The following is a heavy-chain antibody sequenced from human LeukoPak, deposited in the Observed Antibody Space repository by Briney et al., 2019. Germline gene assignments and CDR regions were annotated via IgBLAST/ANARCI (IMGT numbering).Heavy chain of an antibody. V-gene: IGHV3-21*01. CDR2: ISPSSTYI. CDR1: GFTFSDYT. CDR3: VRHRSASDY. Sequence: PGGSLRLSCAASGFTFSDYTMSWVRQAPGKGLGWVSSISPSSTYIYYADSLKGRITISRDNAKNSLYLQMNSLRAEDTAGYYCVRHRSASDYWGQGALVTVSS. D-gene: IGHD3-10*01. J-gene: IGHJ4*02.